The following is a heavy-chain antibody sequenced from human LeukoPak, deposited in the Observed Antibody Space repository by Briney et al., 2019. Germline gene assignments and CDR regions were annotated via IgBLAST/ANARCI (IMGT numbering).Heavy chain of an antibody. CDR3: ARVVGLTGYSSSWYSGYYYYMDV. CDR1: GGTFSSYA. J-gene: IGHJ6*03. D-gene: IGHD6-13*01. Sequence: GASVKVSCKASGGTFSSYAISWVRQSPGHRLEWMGGIIPTFGTTNYAQKFQDRVTITADKSTSTAYMELSSLRSEDTAVYYCARVVGLTGYSSSWYSGYYYYMDVWGKGTTVTVSS. CDR2: IIPTFGTT. V-gene: IGHV1-69*06.